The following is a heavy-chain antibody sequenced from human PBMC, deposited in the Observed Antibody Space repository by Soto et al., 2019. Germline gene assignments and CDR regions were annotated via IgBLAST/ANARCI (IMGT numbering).Heavy chain of an antibody. CDR2: IYHSGNS. D-gene: IGHD5-18*01. V-gene: IGHV4-4*02. Sequence: VQLQESGPGLVKPSGTLSLTCAVSGGSISTGNWWSWVRQSPGKGLEWIGEIYHSGNSNHNPSLKSRVTISIDKSKNQFSLKLTSVTAADTAVYYCASHHGNTYGPYDYWGQGTLVTVSS. CDR3: ASHHGNTYGPYDY. CDR1: GGSISTGNW. J-gene: IGHJ4*02.